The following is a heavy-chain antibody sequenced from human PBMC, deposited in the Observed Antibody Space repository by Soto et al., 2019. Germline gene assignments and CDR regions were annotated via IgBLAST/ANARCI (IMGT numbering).Heavy chain of an antibody. Sequence: GASVKVSCKASGYTFTSAGISWVRQAPGQGLEWMGWISAYNGNTKYAQKLQGRVTMTTDTSTSTAYMELRSLTSDDTAVYYCARDLDGSGSYYTDYWGQGTLVTVSS. V-gene: IGHV1-18*01. J-gene: IGHJ4*02. D-gene: IGHD3-10*01. CDR1: GYTFTSAG. CDR2: ISAYNGNT. CDR3: ARDLDGSGSYYTDY.